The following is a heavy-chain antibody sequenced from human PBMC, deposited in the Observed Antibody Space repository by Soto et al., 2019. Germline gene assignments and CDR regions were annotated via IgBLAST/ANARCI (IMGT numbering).Heavy chain of an antibody. CDR3: ARDGIAPSSYHYYGMDV. CDR2: ISYDGNDK. Sequence: GGSLRLSCAVSGFTFSSYGMHWVRQAPGKGLEWVAVISYDGNDKHYGDSVKGRFTISRDNSKNRLYLQMNSLRAEDTAVYHCARDGIAPSSYHYYGMDVWGQVTTVTVSS. D-gene: IGHD6-6*01. J-gene: IGHJ6*02. CDR1: GFTFSSYG. V-gene: IGHV3-30*19.